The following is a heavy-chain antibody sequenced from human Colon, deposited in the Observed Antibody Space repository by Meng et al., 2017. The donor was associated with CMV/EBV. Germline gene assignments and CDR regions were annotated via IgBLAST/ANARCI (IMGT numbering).Heavy chain of an antibody. V-gene: IGHV3-11*01. CDR3: ARRAAGRFFDY. CDR2: ISTSGNTI. CDR1: GFTFSDYY. D-gene: IGHD6-13*01. Sequence: GESLKISCAASGFTFSDYYMSWIRQAPGKGLEWVSYISTSGNTIFYADSVKGRFTTSRDNAKSSLYLQIDRLRAEDTAVYYCARRAAGRFFDYWGQGSLVTVSS. J-gene: IGHJ4*02.